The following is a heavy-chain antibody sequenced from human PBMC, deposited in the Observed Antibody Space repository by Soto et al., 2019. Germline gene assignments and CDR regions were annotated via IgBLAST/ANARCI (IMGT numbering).Heavy chain of an antibody. V-gene: IGHV3-23*01. D-gene: IGHD3-16*01. CDR2: IFGSGAPT. CDR3: TREASTWGFAFDL. J-gene: IGHJ3*01. Sequence: EEQLLESGGGLVQPGGSLRLSCAASGYTFSNYAMSWVRQAPGKGLQWVSTIFGSGAPTHYADSVKGRFAISRDNSNNTLFLQMNSLKDEDTAVYYCTREASTWGFAFDLWGQGTRVAVSS. CDR1: GYTFSNYA.